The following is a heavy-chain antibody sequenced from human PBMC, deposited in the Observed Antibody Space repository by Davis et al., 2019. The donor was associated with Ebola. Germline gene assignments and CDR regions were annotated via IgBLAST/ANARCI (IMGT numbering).Heavy chain of an antibody. CDR1: GGSFSGYY. D-gene: IGHD3-3*01. J-gene: IGHJ4*02. CDR2: LNHSGST. CDR3: ARLSGYTPDY. Sequence: SETLSLTCVVYGGSFSGYYWSWIRQPPGKGLEWIGELNHSGSTNYNPSLKSRVTISVDTSKNQFSLKLSSVTAADTAVYYCARLSGYTPDYWGQGTLVTVSS. V-gene: IGHV4-34*01.